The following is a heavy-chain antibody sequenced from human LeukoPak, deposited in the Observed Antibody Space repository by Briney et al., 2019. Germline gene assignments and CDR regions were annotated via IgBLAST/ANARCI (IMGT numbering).Heavy chain of an antibody. Sequence: SVKVSCKASGGTFSSYAISWVRQAPGQGLEWMGGIIPIFGTANYAQKVQGRVTMTTDTSTNTAYMELRSLRSDDTAVYYCARDLGADQWLAPFDYWGQGTLVTVSS. CDR3: ARDLGADQWLAPFDY. D-gene: IGHD6-19*01. V-gene: IGHV1-69*05. J-gene: IGHJ4*02. CDR1: GGTFSSYA. CDR2: IIPIFGTA.